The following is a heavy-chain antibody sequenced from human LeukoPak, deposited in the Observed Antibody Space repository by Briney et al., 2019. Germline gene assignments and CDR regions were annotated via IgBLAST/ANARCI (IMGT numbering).Heavy chain of an antibody. J-gene: IGHJ5*02. CDR2: ISGSDSST. CDR1: GFTFSDYT. V-gene: IGHV3-23*01. CDR3: AKEQRGYSGYAVGSCFDP. D-gene: IGHD5-12*01. Sequence: GGSLRLSRADSGFTFSDYTMSWVRQAPGKGLEWVSAISGSDSSTYYADSVKGRFTISRDNSKNTMYLQMNSLRAEDTAVYYCAKEQRGYSGYAVGSCFDPWGQGTLVTVSS.